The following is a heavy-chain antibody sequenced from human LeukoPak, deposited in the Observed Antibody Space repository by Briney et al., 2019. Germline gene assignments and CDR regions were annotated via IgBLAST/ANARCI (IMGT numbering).Heavy chain of an antibody. CDR3: ARGPSIAWYIHY. CDR1: AYTFTGYY. CDR2: INPNSGGT. J-gene: IGHJ4*02. Sequence: ASVKVSCKASAYTFTGYYMHWVRQAPGQGLEWMGWINPNSGGTNYAQKFQGRVTITRDTSISTAYMELSSLRSEDTAVYYCARGPSIAWYIHYWGQGTLVTVSS. V-gene: IGHV1-2*02. D-gene: IGHD2/OR15-2a*01.